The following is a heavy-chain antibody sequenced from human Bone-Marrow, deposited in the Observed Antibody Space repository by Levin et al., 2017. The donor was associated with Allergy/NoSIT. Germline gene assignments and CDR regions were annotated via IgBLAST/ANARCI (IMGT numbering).Heavy chain of an antibody. CDR3: AKAMYN. J-gene: IGHJ4*02. V-gene: IGHV3-48*03. CDR2: ISSRDSKT. CDR1: GFSFSGSE. D-gene: IGHD1-14*01. Sequence: GGSLGLSCVASGFSFSGSEMNWVRQAPGKGPEWVSYISSRDSKTYYADSVKGRFTIPRDNVKNSLFLQMNSLRVEDSGVDYWAKAMYNWGQGTLVTVSS.